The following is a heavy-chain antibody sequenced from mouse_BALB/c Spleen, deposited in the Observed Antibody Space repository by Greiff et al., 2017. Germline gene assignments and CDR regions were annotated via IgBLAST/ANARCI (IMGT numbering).Heavy chain of an antibody. Sequence: QVQLQQSGAELVRPGPSVTISCKASGYTFTNYWLGWVKQRPGHGLEWIGDIYPGGGYTNYNEKFKGKATLTADTSSSTAYMQLSSLTSEDSAVYFCARPQSTMITGFAYWGQGTLVTVSA. D-gene: IGHD2-4*01. J-gene: IGHJ3*01. CDR1: GYTFTNYW. V-gene: IGHV1-63*02. CDR2: IYPGGGYT. CDR3: ARPQSTMITGFAY.